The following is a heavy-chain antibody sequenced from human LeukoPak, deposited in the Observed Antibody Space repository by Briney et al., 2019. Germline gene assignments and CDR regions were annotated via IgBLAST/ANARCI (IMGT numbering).Heavy chain of an antibody. CDR1: GFTFSGYC. J-gene: IGHJ4*02. CDR2: ISEISTYI. V-gene: IGHV3-21*01. D-gene: IGHD2-21*02. Sequence: GGSLRLSCAASGFTFSGYCMNWVRQAPGKGLEWVSSISEISTYIYHADSVKGRFTISRDNARNSLYLQMNGLKVEDTAVYYCARTRSCGGGFYPWDFHYWGQGAPVTVSS. CDR3: ARTRSCGGGFYPWDFHY.